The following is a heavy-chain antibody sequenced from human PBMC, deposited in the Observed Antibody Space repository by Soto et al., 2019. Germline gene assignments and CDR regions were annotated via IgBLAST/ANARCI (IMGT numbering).Heavy chain of an antibody. CDR1: GDTFTRYT. Sequence: QVLLVQSGAEVEKPGSSVKVSCKVSGDTFTRYTISWVRQAPGEGLEWMGGITPAFGTASYAQNFQGRVTITADTSTSTAYMERNRRRSEATALYYCAGRRFVTYSSSYHTPSLDVWGQGTTVTVSS. CDR2: ITPAFGTA. D-gene: IGHD6-6*01. CDR3: AGRRFVTYSSSYHTPSLDV. V-gene: IGHV1-69*06. J-gene: IGHJ6*02.